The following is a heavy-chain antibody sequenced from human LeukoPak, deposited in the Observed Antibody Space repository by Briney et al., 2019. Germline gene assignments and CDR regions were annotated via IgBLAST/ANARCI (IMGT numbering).Heavy chain of an antibody. CDR3: ARVRYCSSTTCYVAGWGYGMDV. V-gene: IGHV3-21*01. D-gene: IGHD2-2*01. CDR1: GFTFSSYS. Sequence: GGSLRLSCAASGFTFSSYSMNWVRQAPGKGLEWVSSISGSSSYIYYADSVKGRFTISRDNAKNSLYLQMNSLRAEDTAVYYCARVRYCSSTTCYVAGWGYGMDVWGQGTTVTVSS. CDR2: ISGSSSYI. J-gene: IGHJ6*02.